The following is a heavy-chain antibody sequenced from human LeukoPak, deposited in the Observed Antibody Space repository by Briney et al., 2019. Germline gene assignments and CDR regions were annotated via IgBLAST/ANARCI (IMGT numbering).Heavy chain of an antibody. CDR2: INTDGNTT. CDR1: GFTFRTYW. Sequence: PGGSLRLSCVASGFTFRTYWMHWVRQAPGKGLAWVSRINTDGNTTNCADSVKGRFVISRDNAKNTLYLQMNSLRAEDTAVYYCAGDPHSGHRGLDYWGQGTLVTVSS. V-gene: IGHV3-74*01. D-gene: IGHD6-25*01. CDR3: AGDPHSGHRGLDY. J-gene: IGHJ4*02.